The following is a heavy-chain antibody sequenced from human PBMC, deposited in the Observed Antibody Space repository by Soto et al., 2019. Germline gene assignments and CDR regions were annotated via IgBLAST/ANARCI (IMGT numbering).Heavy chain of an antibody. D-gene: IGHD4-17*01. CDR3: ARPSTSYGDYGWSLAY. Sequence: QVQLVQSGAEVKKPGASVKVSCKASGYHFGGYAIGWVRQAPGQGLEWMGWVSAHTGASGYAQRFQGRVILTTETSTSTAYMELRGLRSDDTAVYYCARPSTSYGDYGWSLAYWGQGTLVTVSS. J-gene: IGHJ4*02. CDR1: GYHFGGYA. V-gene: IGHV1-18*01. CDR2: VSAHTGAS.